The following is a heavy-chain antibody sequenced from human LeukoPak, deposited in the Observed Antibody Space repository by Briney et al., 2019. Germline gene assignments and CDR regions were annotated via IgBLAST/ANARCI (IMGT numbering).Heavy chain of an antibody. V-gene: IGHV3-66*01. CDR3: ARVCGTYPCYYGMDV. Sequence: GGSLRLSCAASGFTVNTNYMTWVRQTAEKGLEWVSVIYDIGSTYYADSVKGRFTISRDNSKNTVYLQMNSLRVDDTAIYYCARVCGTYPCYYGMDVWGQGATVTVSS. CDR2: IYDIGST. D-gene: IGHD1-26*01. J-gene: IGHJ6*02. CDR1: GFTVNTNY.